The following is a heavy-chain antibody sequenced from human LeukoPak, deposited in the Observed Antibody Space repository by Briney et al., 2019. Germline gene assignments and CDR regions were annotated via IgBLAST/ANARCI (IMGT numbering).Heavy chain of an antibody. CDR1: GFTFDGFA. Sequence: GGSLRLSCAASGFTFDGFAMHWVRQAPGKGLEGVSGIDWNSGRIGYADSVKGRFTISRENAKNSLDLQMNSLRVEDTALYYCTKDVSAGGLDHWGQGTLVTVSS. CDR3: TKDVSAGGLDH. CDR2: IDWNSGRI. V-gene: IGHV3-9*01. D-gene: IGHD6-13*01. J-gene: IGHJ4*02.